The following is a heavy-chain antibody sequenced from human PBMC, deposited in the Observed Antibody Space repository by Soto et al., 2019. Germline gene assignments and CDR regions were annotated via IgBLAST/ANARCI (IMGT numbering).Heavy chain of an antibody. D-gene: IGHD6-19*01. CDR1: GYTLTSYG. CDR2: ISTNNGNT. V-gene: IGHV1-18*01. J-gene: IGHJ6*02. CDR3: ASETGYSSGWYFPGFSRYYYGMDV. Sequence: ASVKVSCKASGYTLTSYGINWVRQAPGQGLEWMGWISTNNGNTNYAQKVQGRVIMTTDTSTNTAYMELRSLRSDDTAVYYCASETGYSSGWYFPGFSRYYYGMDVWGQGTTVTVSS.